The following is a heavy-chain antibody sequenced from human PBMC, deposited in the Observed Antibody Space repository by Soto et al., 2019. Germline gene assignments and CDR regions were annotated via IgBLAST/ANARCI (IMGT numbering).Heavy chain of an antibody. CDR2: ISGGGGST. D-gene: IGHD3-22*01. CDR1: GFTFRNYA. Sequence: GGSLRLSCAASGFTFRNYAMSWVRQAPGKGLEWVSAISGGGGSTYYADSVKGRVTISRDNSKKTVYLQMNSLRAEDTAVYYCAKGDGRTYYFDSSGLSFDYWGQGTLVTVSS. V-gene: IGHV3-23*01. J-gene: IGHJ4*02. CDR3: AKGDGRTYYFDSSGLSFDY.